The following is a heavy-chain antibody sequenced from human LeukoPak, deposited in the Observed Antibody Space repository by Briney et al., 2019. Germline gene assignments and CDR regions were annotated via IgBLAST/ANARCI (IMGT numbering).Heavy chain of an antibody. CDR1: GFTFSSYG. V-gene: IGHV3-30*18. J-gene: IGHJ5*02. D-gene: IGHD6-19*01. Sequence: GGSLRLSCAASGFTFSSYGMHWVRQAPGKGLEWVAVISYDGSNKYYADSVKGRFTISRDNSKNTLYLQMNSLRAEDTAVYYCAKSRAVAGTRNNWFDPWGQGTLVTVSS. CDR2: ISYDGSNK. CDR3: AKSRAVAGTRNNWFDP.